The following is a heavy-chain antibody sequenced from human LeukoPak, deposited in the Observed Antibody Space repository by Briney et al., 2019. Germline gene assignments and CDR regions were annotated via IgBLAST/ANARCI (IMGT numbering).Heavy chain of an antibody. Sequence: GGSLRLSCAASGFTFNTYTMNWVRQAPGKGLEWVSYISGSSGIIDYADSVRGRFTISRDNAKNSLYLQMNSLRAEDTAVYYCAKGLCSTSCYSVPDHVWGQGTTVTVSS. CDR2: ISGSSGII. J-gene: IGHJ6*02. CDR1: GFTFNTYT. V-gene: IGHV3-48*01. CDR3: AKGLCSTSCYSVPDHV. D-gene: IGHD2-2*01.